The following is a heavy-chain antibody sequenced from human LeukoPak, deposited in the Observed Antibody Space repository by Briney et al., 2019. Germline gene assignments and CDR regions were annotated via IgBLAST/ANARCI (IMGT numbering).Heavy chain of an antibody. V-gene: IGHV3-23*01. CDR1: GFTVSSNY. J-gene: IGHJ4*02. D-gene: IGHD3-10*01. CDR3: AKDFTMIRGSELDY. CDR2: ISGSGGST. Sequence: GGSLRLSCAASGFTVSSNYMTWVRQAPGKGLEWVSTISGSGGSTYYADSVKGRFTISRDNSKNTLYLQMNSLRAEDTAVYYCAKDFTMIRGSELDYWGQGTLVTVSS.